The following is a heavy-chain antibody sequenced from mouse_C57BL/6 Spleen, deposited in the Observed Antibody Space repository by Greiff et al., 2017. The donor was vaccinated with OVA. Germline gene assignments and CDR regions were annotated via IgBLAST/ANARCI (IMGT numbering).Heavy chain of an antibody. V-gene: IGHV5-17*01. CDR1: GFTFSDYG. Sequence: DVKLVESGGGLVKPGGSLKLSCAASGFTFSDYGMHWVRQAPEKGLEWVAYISSGSSTIYYADTVKGRFTISRDNAKNTLFLQMTSLRSEDTAMYYCASSGYSYWGQGTTLTVSS. J-gene: IGHJ2*01. D-gene: IGHD3-2*02. CDR3: ASSGYSY. CDR2: ISSGSSTI.